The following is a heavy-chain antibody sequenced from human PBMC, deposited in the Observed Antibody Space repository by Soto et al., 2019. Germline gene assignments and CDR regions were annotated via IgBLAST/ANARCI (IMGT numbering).Heavy chain of an antibody. V-gene: IGHV3-48*01. J-gene: IGHJ4*02. CDR3: ARGRVVGPTGILDY. D-gene: IGHD1-26*01. Sequence: SLKGRFTISRDNVQNSMYLQMNGLRGDDTAVYYCARGRVVGPTGILDYWGQGTLVIVSS.